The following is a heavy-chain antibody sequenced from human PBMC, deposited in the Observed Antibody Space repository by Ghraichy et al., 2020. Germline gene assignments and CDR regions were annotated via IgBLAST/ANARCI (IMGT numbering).Heavy chain of an antibody. D-gene: IGHD1-26*01. Sequence: LSLTCAASGFTFSSYWMSWVRQAPGKGLEWVANIKQDGSEKYYVDSVKGRFTISRDNAKNSLYLQMNSLRAEDTAVYYCANFERSNPVGSYYDPRRDAFDIWGQGTMVTVSS. J-gene: IGHJ3*02. CDR1: GFTFSSYW. CDR3: ANFERSNPVGSYYDPRRDAFDI. CDR2: IKQDGSEK. V-gene: IGHV3-7*03.